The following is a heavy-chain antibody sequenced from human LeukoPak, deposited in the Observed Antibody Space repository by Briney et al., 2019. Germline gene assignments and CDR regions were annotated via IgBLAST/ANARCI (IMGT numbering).Heavy chain of an antibody. J-gene: IGHJ4*02. Sequence: PSETLSLTCTVSGGSISSYYWSWIRQPPGKGLEWLGYIYYSGSTNYNPSLKSRVTISVDTSKNQFSLKLSSVTAADTAVYYCARDRRDGYNLYYFDYWGQGTLVTVSS. CDR2: IYYSGST. D-gene: IGHD5-24*01. CDR3: ARDRRDGYNLYYFDY. V-gene: IGHV4-59*01. CDR1: GGSISSYY.